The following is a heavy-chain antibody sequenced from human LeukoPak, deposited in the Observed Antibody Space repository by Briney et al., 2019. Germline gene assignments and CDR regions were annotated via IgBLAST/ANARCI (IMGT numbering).Heavy chain of an antibody. Sequence: PSETLSLTCAVYGGSFSGYYWSWIRQPPGKGLEWIGEINHSGSTNYNPSLKSRVTISVDTSKNQFSLKLSSVTAADTAVYYCATLREYRLSSHMPFDCWGQGTLVTVSS. V-gene: IGHV4-34*01. CDR2: INHSGST. CDR3: ATLREYRLSSHMPFDC. D-gene: IGHD2-2*01. CDR1: GGSFSGYY. J-gene: IGHJ4*02.